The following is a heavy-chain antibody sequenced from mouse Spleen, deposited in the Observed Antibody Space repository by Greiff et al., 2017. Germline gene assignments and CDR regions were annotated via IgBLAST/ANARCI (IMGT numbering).Heavy chain of an antibody. Sequence: QVQLKQSGAELVRPGTSVKMSCKASGYTFTNYWIGWAKQRPGHGLEWIGDIYPGGGYTNYNQKFKGKATLTVDKSSSTAYMQLSSLTSEDSAVYYCARLDGYPFWYFDVWGAGTTVTVSS. V-gene: IGHV1-63*01. J-gene: IGHJ1*01. CDR1: GYTFTNYW. CDR3: ARLDGYPFWYFDV. CDR2: IYPGGGYT. D-gene: IGHD2-3*01.